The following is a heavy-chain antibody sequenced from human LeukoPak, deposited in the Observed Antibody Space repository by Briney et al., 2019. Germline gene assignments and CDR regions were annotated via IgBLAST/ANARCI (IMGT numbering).Heavy chain of an antibody. CDR3: AKDAQGYCSSTSCYRVGYFDY. Sequence: SVKVSCKASGGTFSSYAISWVRQAPGQGLEWMGRIIPILGIANYAQKFQGRVTITADKSTSTAYMELSSLRAEDTAVYYCAKDAQGYCSSTSCYRVGYFDYWGQGTLVTVSS. CDR2: IIPILGIA. D-gene: IGHD2-2*02. J-gene: IGHJ4*02. V-gene: IGHV1-69*04. CDR1: GGTFSSYA.